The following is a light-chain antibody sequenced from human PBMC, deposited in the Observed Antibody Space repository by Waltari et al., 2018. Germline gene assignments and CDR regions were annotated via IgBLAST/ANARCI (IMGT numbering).Light chain of an antibody. V-gene: IGKV4-1*01. Sequence: DIVMSQSPDSLAVSLCASTTPHVKSSSSVFYESNTNNYLDWYQQKPGQAPKLRFYWSSTRESGVPERFSGSGSGTDFSLTISSLQAEDVAVYYCQQYYNIPLTFGGGTKLEIK. J-gene: IGKJ4*01. CDR3: QQYYNIPLT. CDR1: SSVFYESNTNNY. CDR2: WSS.